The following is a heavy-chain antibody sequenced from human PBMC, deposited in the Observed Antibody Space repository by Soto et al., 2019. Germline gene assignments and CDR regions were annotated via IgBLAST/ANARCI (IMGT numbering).Heavy chain of an antibody. D-gene: IGHD3-22*01. Sequence: SETLSPTCTVSGGSISSGNYYWSWISQHPGKGLEWIGYIYYSGSTYYNPSLKSRVTISVDTSKNQFSLKLSSVTAADTAVYYCARTSYDSSGTAADPWGQGTRVTVSS. J-gene: IGHJ5*02. CDR1: GGSISSGNYY. CDR2: IYYSGST. CDR3: ARTSYDSSGTAADP. V-gene: IGHV4-31*03.